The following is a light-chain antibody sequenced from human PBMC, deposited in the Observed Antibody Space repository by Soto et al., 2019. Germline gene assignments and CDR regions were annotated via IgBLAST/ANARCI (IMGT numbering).Light chain of an antibody. Sequence: EVVLTQSPATLSLSQGERATLSCRASQSVDIYLAWFQQKPGQAPRLLIYNASNRATGIPARFSGSGSGTDFTLTISSLEPEDFAVYYCHQRKHWPPITFGQGTRLEIK. CDR3: HQRKHWPPIT. CDR2: NAS. V-gene: IGKV3-11*01. J-gene: IGKJ5*01. CDR1: QSVDIY.